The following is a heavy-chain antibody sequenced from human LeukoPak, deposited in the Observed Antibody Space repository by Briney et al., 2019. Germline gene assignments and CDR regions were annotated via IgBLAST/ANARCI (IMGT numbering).Heavy chain of an antibody. J-gene: IGHJ4*02. V-gene: IGHV1-18*01. Sequence: ASVKVSCKASGYTFTSYGISWVRQAPGQGLEWMGWISAYNGNTNYAQKLQGRVTVTTDTSTSTAYMELRSLRSDDTAVYYCARAFLGGYYDILTGVDYWGQGTLVTVSS. CDR2: ISAYNGNT. D-gene: IGHD3-9*01. CDR3: ARAFLGGYYDILTGVDY. CDR1: GYTFTSYG.